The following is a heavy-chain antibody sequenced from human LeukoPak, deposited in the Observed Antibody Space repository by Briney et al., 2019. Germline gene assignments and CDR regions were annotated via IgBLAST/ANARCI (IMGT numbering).Heavy chain of an antibody. CDR1: GGSISSYY. V-gene: IGHV4-59*08. CDR3: ARQTADYDFWSGRYSWFDP. Sequence: PSETLSLTCTVSGGSISSYYWSWIRQPPGKGLEWIGYIYYSGSTNYNPSLKSRVTISVDTSKNQFSLKLSSVTAADTAVYYCARQTADYDFWSGRYSWFDPWGQGTLVTVSS. CDR2: IYYSGST. J-gene: IGHJ5*02. D-gene: IGHD3-3*01.